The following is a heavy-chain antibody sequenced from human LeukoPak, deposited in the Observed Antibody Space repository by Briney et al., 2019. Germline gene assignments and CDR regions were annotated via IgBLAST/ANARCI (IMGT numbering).Heavy chain of an antibody. J-gene: IGHJ4*02. CDR1: GVSISSSNSY. CDR2: IYYSGNT. D-gene: IGHD3/OR15-3a*01. Sequence: SETLSLTCTVSGVSISSSNSYWGWIRQPPGKGLEWIGSIYYSGNTYYNAYLKSQVSISIDTSKNQFSLRLTSVTAADTAVYYCARQTGSGLFILPGGQGTLVTVSS. CDR3: ARQTGSGLFILP. V-gene: IGHV4-39*01.